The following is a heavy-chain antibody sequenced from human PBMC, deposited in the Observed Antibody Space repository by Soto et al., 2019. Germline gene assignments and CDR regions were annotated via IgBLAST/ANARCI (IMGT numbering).Heavy chain of an antibody. D-gene: IGHD2-15*01. CDR2: ISAYNGNT. Sequence: GASVKVSCKASGYTFTSYGISWVRQAPGQGLEWMGWISAYNGNTNYAQKLQGRVTMTTDTSTSTAYMELRSLRSDDTAVYYCARKVVVVVAASIYYYYGMDVWGQGTTVNVAS. V-gene: IGHV1-18*01. CDR1: GYTFTSYG. CDR3: ARKVVVVVAASIYYYYGMDV. J-gene: IGHJ6*01.